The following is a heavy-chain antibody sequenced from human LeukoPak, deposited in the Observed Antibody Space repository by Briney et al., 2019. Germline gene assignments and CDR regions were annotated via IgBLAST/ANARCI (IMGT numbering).Heavy chain of an antibody. D-gene: IGHD1-26*01. CDR1: GFTFGSYS. V-gene: IGHV3-48*01. Sequence: GGSLRLSCAASGFTFGSYSMNWVRQAPGKGLEWVSYISSSTSTIYYADSVKGRFTISRDNAKNSLYLQMNSLRAEDTAVYYCARVTQVGATTNDYWGQGTLVTVSS. J-gene: IGHJ4*02. CDR3: ARVTQVGATTNDY. CDR2: ISSSTSTI.